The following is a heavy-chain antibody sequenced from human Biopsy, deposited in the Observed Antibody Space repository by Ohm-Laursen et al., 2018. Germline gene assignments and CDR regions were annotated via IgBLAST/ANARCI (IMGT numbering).Heavy chain of an antibody. D-gene: IGHD6-19*01. CDR1: GYSFAGYY. CDR3: ARNTGWYGDLYYFDY. J-gene: IGHJ4*02. V-gene: IGHV1-46*01. CDR2: INPSGSTT. Sequence: ASVKVSCKASGYSFAGYYMHWVRQAPGQGLEWMGMINPSGSTTSYPQIFQGRVTMTRDTSKSTVYMELSSLRSADTAVYFCARNTGWYGDLYYFDYWGQGTLVTVSS.